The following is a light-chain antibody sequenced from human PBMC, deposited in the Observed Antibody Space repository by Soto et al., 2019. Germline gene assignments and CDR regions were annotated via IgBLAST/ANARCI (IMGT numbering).Light chain of an antibody. V-gene: IGKV1-33*01. CDR1: QDITNY. CDR3: QHYDHLPIT. Sequence: DIQMTQSPSSLSASVGDRVTITCQASQDITNYLNWYQQKPGKAPRLLLYDASSLETGVPSRFGGSGSGTDFTFTISSLQPEDIATYYCQHYDHLPITFGQGTRLEI. CDR2: DAS. J-gene: IGKJ5*01.